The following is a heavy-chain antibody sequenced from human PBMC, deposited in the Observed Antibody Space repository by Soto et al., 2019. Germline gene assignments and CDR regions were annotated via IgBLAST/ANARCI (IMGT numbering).Heavy chain of an antibody. CDR3: AIRWEGSWFDP. J-gene: IGHJ5*02. D-gene: IGHD1-26*01. CDR2: IYYSGST. Sequence: LSLTCTVSGGSISSYYWSWIRQPPGKGLEWIGYIYYSGSTNYNPSLKSRVTISVDTSRNQFSLKLSSVTAADTAVYYCAIRWEGSWFDPWGQGTLVTVSS. V-gene: IGHV4-59*01. CDR1: GGSISSYY.